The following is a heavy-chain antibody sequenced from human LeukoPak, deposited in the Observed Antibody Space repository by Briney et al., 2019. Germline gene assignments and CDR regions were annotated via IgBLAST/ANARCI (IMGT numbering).Heavy chain of an antibody. CDR1: GFTFSSYA. CDR2: ITSNGGST. J-gene: IGHJ4*02. D-gene: IGHD1-26*01. CDR3: ARDGWELLHFDY. Sequence: GGSLRLSCAASGFTFSSYAMHWVRQAPGKGLEYVSAITSNGGSTYYASSVKGRFTISRDNAKNSLYLQMNSLRAEDTALYYCARDGWELLHFDYWGQGTLVTVSS. V-gene: IGHV3-64*01.